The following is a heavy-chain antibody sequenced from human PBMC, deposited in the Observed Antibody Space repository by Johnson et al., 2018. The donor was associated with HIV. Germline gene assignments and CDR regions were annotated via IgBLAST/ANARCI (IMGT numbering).Heavy chain of an antibody. CDR2: ISWNSDNI. V-gene: IGHV3-9*01. J-gene: IGHJ3*02. Sequence: VQVVESGGGLVQPGRSLRLSCAASGFTFDDYAMHWVRQAPGKGLEWVSGISWNSDNIAYADSVKGRFTIYRDNAKNSLYLQMNSLRAEDTALYYCAKVDTATNDAFDIWGQGTMVTVSS. CDR3: AKVDTATNDAFDI. CDR1: GFTFDDYA. D-gene: IGHD5-18*01.